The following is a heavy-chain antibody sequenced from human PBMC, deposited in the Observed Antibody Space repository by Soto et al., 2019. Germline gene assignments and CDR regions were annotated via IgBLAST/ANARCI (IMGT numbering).Heavy chain of an antibody. D-gene: IGHD3-10*01. Sequence: SETLSLTCTVSGGSISSSSYYWGWIRQPPGKGLEWIGSIYYSGSTYYNPSLKSRVTISVDTSKNQFSLKLSSVTAADTAVYYCARQGPEYYGSGSYYVRPINFDYWGQGTLVTVSS. CDR2: IYYSGST. J-gene: IGHJ4*02. V-gene: IGHV4-39*01. CDR1: GGSISSSSYY. CDR3: ARQGPEYYGSGSYYVRPINFDY.